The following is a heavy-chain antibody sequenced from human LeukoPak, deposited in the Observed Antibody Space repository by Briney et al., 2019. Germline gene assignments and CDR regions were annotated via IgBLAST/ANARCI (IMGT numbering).Heavy chain of an antibody. Sequence: SQTLSLTCAISGDSVSSNSAAWHWIGQSPSRGLEWLGRTYYRSKWYNDYAVSVKSRITINPDTSKNQFSLQLNSVSPEDTAVYYCVRGGYSSIWSWGQGTLVTVSS. CDR3: VRGGYSSIWS. CDR2: TYYRSKWYN. D-gene: IGHD6-13*01. CDR1: GDSVSSNSAA. V-gene: IGHV6-1*01. J-gene: IGHJ4*02.